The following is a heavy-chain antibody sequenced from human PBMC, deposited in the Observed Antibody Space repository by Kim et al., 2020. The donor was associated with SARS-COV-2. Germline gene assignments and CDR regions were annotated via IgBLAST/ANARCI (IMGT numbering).Heavy chain of an antibody. D-gene: IGHD3-22*01. CDR3: ARGPLRHYYDSSGYSWYFDY. V-gene: IGHV4-34*01. Sequence: RVTISVDTSKNQFSLKLSSVTAADTAVYYCARGPLRHYYDSSGYSWYFDYWGQGTLVTVSS. J-gene: IGHJ4*02.